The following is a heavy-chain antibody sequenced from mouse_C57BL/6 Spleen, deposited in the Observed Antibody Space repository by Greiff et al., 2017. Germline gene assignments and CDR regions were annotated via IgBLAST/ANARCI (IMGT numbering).Heavy chain of an antibody. CDR1: GYTFTSYW. D-gene: IGHD1-1*01. CDR2: IYPGSGST. J-gene: IGHJ1*03. CDR3: AYTGRWYFDV. Sequence: QVQLQQPGAELVKPGASVKMSCTASGYTFTSYWITWVKQRPGQGLEWIGDIYPGSGSTNYNEKFKSKATLTLDTSSSTAYMQLSSLTSEDSAVYYCAYTGRWYFDVWGTGTTVTVSS. V-gene: IGHV1-55*01.